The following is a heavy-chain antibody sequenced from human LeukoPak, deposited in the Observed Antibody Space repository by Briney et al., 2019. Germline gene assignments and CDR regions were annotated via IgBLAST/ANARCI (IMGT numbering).Heavy chain of an antibody. V-gene: IGHV4-61*02. D-gene: IGHD5-18*01. J-gene: IGHJ3*02. CDR3: ARGGYSYGRVVAFDI. CDR2: IYTSGST. CDR1: GGSISSGSYY. Sequence: SQTLSLTCTVSGGSISSGSYYWSWIRQPAGKGLEWIGRIYTSGSTNYNPSLKSRVTISVDTSKNQFSLKLSSVTAADTAVYYCARGGYSYGRVVAFDIWGQGTMVTVSS.